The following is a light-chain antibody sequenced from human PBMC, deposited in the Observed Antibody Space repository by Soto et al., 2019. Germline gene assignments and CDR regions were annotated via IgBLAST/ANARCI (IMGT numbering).Light chain of an antibody. Sequence: SSELTQSPSVSVAPGQTARITCGGNNIGSKSVHWVQQRPGQAPVLVVFDDSDRPSGIPERFSGSKSETTATLTISGFEAGDEADYYCQVWDSSVLHHVFGTGTKLTVL. CDR3: QVWDSSVLHHV. J-gene: IGLJ1*01. CDR1: NIGSKS. V-gene: IGLV3-21*02. CDR2: DDS.